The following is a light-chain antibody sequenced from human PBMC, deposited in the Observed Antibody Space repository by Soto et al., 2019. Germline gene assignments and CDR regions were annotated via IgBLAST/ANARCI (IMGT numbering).Light chain of an antibody. J-gene: IGLJ3*02. CDR1: SSNIGSNY. Sequence: VVTQPPSASGTPGQRVTISCSGSSSNIGSNYVYWYQQLPGTAPKLLIYSNNQRPSGVPDRFSGSKSGTSASLAISGLRSEDEADYYCAAWDDSLSGPWVFGGGTKVTVL. V-gene: IGLV1-47*02. CDR2: SNN. CDR3: AAWDDSLSGPWV.